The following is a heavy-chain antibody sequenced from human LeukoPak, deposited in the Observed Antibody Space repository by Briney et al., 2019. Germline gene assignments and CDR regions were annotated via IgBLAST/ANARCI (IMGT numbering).Heavy chain of an antibody. V-gene: IGHV1-69*04. CDR3: SKEHPQDHTDH. Sequence: SVKVSCKASGGTFSSYAISWVRQAPGQGREWMGRIIPILGIANYAQKFQGRVTITADKSTSTAYMELSSLRSEDTAVYYCSKEHPQDHTDHWGQGTLVTVSS. CDR2: IIPILGIA. CDR1: GGTFSSYA. J-gene: IGHJ4*02. D-gene: IGHD1-14*01.